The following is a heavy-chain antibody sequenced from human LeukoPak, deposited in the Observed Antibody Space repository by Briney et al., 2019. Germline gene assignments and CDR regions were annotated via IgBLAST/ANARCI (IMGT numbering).Heavy chain of an antibody. J-gene: IGHJ5*02. Sequence: GGSLRLSCAASGFTVSSNYMSWVRQAPGKGLEWVSVIYSGGSTYYADSVKGRFTISRDNSKNTLYLQMNSLRAEDTAVYYCARGVATITDGWFDPWGQGTLVTVSS. CDR1: GFTVSSNY. D-gene: IGHD5-24*01. V-gene: IGHV3-66*01. CDR2: IYSGGST. CDR3: ARGVATITDGWFDP.